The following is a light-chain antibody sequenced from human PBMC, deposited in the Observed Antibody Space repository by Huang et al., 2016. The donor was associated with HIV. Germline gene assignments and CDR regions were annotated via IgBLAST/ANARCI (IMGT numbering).Light chain of an antibody. CDR2: DAS. V-gene: IGKV3-11*01. Sequence: EIVLTQSPDTLSLSPGQRATLSCRASQSLNKFLNWYQHKPGQAPRLLFYDASNRAAGIPARFNGSGSGTDFTLTITSLKPEDFAIYYCQQRSNSRTFGGGTKVEIK. CDR3: QQRSNSRT. J-gene: IGKJ4*01. CDR1: QSLNKF.